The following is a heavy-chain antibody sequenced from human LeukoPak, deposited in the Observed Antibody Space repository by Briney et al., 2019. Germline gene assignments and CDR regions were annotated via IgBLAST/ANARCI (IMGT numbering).Heavy chain of an antibody. CDR2: IKQDGSEK. CDR1: GLTFSSYW. Sequence: GGSLRLSCAASGLTFSSYWMHWVRHAPGKGLEWVANIKQDGSEKYYVDSVKGRFTISRDNAENSLYLQMNSLRAEDTAVYYCARGLLLDYWGQGTLVTVSS. CDR3: ARGLLLDY. V-gene: IGHV3-7*01. J-gene: IGHJ4*02. D-gene: IGHD3-16*01.